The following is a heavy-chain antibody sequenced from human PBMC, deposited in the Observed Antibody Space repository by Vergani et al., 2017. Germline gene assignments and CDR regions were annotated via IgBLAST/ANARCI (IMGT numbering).Heavy chain of an antibody. CDR1: VFTFSSYA. V-gene: IGHV3-9*01. Sequence: VQLVESGGGVVQPGGSLRLSCAASVFTFSSYAMHWVRQFPGKGLEWVTGISWDNSGIVYADSVKGRFTISRDNGKNSLYLQMNSLRIDDTALYYCVNGPQKSLRGSDKNLAFDVWGPGTMVTVSS. CDR3: VNGPQKSLRGSDKNLAFDV. D-gene: IGHD3-16*01. CDR2: ISWDNSGI. J-gene: IGHJ3*01.